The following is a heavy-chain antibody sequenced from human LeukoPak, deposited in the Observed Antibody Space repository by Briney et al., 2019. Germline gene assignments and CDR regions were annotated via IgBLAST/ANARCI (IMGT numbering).Heavy chain of an antibody. CDR1: GFTFSNFG. V-gene: IGHV3-64D*06. CDR2: ISGNGGST. Sequence: GGSLRLFCSASGFTFSNFGMHWVRQAPGKGLEYVSAISGNGGSTHYADPVKGRFTISRDNSKNTLYLQMTSLKAEDTAVYYCVKEHCSSTSCFYFDYWGQGTLVTVSS. CDR3: VKEHCSSTSCFYFDY. D-gene: IGHD2-2*01. J-gene: IGHJ4*02.